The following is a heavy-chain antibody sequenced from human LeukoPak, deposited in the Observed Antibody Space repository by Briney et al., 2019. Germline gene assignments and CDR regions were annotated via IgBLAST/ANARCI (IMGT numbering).Heavy chain of an antibody. CDR1: GFTFDDYT. J-gene: IGHJ4*02. CDR3: AKDSGDGYNYLFGGFDY. CDR2: ISWDGGST. D-gene: IGHD5-24*01. Sequence: PGGSLRLSCAASGFTFDDYTMHWVRQAPGKGLEWVSLISWDGGSTYYADSVKGRFTISRDNSKNSLYLQMNSLRTEDTALYYCAKDSGDGYNYLFGGFDYWGQGTLVTVSS. V-gene: IGHV3-43*01.